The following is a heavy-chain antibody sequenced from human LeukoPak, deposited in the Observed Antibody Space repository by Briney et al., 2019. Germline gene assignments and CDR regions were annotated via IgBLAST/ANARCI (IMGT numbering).Heavy chain of an antibody. D-gene: IGHD6-13*01. CDR2: IYYSGST. J-gene: IGHJ4*02. CDR3: ARSILGSTHDY. Sequence: SETLSLTCTVSGGSISTNSYYWGWIRQPPGKGLKWIGSIYYSGSTYYNPSLRSRVTISVNTSKNQFSLKLSSVTATDTAVYYCARSILGSTHDYWGQGTLVTVSS. CDR1: GGSISTNSYY. V-gene: IGHV4-39*01.